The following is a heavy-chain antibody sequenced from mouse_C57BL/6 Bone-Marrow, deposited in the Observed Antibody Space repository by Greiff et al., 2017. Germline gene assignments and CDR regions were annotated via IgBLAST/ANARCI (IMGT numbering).Heavy chain of an antibody. J-gene: IGHJ2*01. V-gene: IGHV1-75*01. Sequence: QVHVKQSGPELVKPGASVKISCKASGYTFTDYYINWVKQRPGQGLEWIGWIFPGSGSTYYNEQFKGKATLTVDKSSSTAYMLLSSLTSEDSAVYFCALYYGSSLDYWGQGTTRTVSS. CDR1: GYTFTDYY. CDR3: ALYYGSSLDY. CDR2: IFPGSGST. D-gene: IGHD1-1*01.